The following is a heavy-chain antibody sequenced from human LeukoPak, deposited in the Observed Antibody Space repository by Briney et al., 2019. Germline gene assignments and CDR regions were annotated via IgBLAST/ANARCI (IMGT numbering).Heavy chain of an antibody. CDR2: IYYSGSA. Sequence: SETLSLTCSVSGGSIRGSSYYWGWIRQPPGKGLECIGTIYYSGSAYYSPSLKSRVTISVDTSKSQFSLKLSSVTAADTAVYYCATFGSGSHYYYYYMDVWGKGTTVTVSS. CDR1: GGSIRGSSYY. V-gene: IGHV4-39*01. D-gene: IGHD3-10*01. CDR3: ATFGSGSHYYYYYMDV. J-gene: IGHJ6*03.